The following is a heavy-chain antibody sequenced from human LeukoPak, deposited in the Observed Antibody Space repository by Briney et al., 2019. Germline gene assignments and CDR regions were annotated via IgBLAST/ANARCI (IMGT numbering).Heavy chain of an antibody. CDR1: GGSISSGDYY. V-gene: IGHV4-30-4*08. J-gene: IGHJ4*02. Sequence: PSETLSLTCTVSGGSISSGDYYWSWIRQPPGKGLEWIGYIYYSGSTYYNPSLKSRVTISVDTSKNQFSLKLSSVTAADTAVYYCARVSSGRPADIGTFDYWGQGTLVTVSS. CDR2: IYYSGST. D-gene: IGHD2-2*01. CDR3: ARVSSGRPADIGTFDY.